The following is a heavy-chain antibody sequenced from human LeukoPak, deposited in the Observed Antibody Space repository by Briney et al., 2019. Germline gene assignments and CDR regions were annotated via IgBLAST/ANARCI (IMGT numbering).Heavy chain of an antibody. J-gene: IGHJ4*02. D-gene: IGHD1-1*01. CDR3: ARESGGLDY. V-gene: IGHV3-23*01. CDR2: ISDSGGST. CDR1: GLTFSNYA. Sequence: PGGSLRLSCAASGLTFSNYAMSWVRQAPGKGLEWVSGISDSGGSTYYADSVKGRFTISRDNSKNTLYLQMNSLRVEDTAIYHCARESGGLDYWGQGALVTVSS.